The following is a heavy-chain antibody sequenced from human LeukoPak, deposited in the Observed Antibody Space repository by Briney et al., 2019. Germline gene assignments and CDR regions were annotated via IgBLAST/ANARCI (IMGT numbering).Heavy chain of an antibody. CDR3: GIAVAINYYYGMDV. Sequence: GASVKVSCKASGYTFTSYGISWVRQAPGQGLEWMGRIIPILGIANYAQKFQGRVTITADKSTSTAYMELSSLRSEDTAVYYCGIAVAINYYYGMDVWGQGTTVTVSS. CDR2: IIPILGIA. CDR1: GYTFTSYG. V-gene: IGHV1-69*04. J-gene: IGHJ6*02. D-gene: IGHD6-19*01.